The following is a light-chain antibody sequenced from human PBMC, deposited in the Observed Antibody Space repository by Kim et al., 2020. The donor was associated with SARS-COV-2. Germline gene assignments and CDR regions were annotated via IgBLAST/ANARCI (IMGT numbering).Light chain of an antibody. V-gene: IGKV1-5*01. CDR1: QSSSSR. CDR3: QHYNTYPET. J-gene: IGKJ1*01. CDR2: DAS. Sequence: ASVGNRVSITCRASQSSSSRLAWYQQKLGKAPKVLISDASRLESGVPSRFSGSGSGTEFTLTISSLQPDDFATYYCQHYNTYPETFGQGTKVDIK.